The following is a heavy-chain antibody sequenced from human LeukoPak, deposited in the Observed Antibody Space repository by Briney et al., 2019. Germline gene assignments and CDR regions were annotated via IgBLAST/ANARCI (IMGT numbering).Heavy chain of an antibody. Sequence: GGSLRLSCAASGFTFSSYAMSWVRQAPGKGLEWVSSISGSGGSTYYTDSVKGRFTISRDNSKNTLHLRMNSLRAEDTAVYYCAKGVVPAAYRYYFDYWGKEPWSPSPQ. J-gene: IGHJ4*01. CDR2: ISGSGGST. V-gene: IGHV3-23*01. CDR1: GFTFSSYA. D-gene: IGHD2-2*01. CDR3: AKGVVPAAYRYYFDY.